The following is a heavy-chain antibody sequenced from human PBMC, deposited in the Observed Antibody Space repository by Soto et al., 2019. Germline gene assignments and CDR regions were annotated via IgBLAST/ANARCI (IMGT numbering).Heavy chain of an antibody. J-gene: IGHJ6*02. CDR2: ISYDGSNK. V-gene: IGHV3-30-3*01. CDR1: GFTFSSYA. Sequence: PGGSLRLSCAASGFTFSSYAMHWVRQAPGKGLGWVAVISYDGSNKYYADSVKGRFTISRDNSKNTLYLQMNSLRAEDTAVYYCARERYDFWSGYYTGYYYYGMDVWGQGTTVTVSS. D-gene: IGHD3-3*01. CDR3: ARERYDFWSGYYTGYYYYGMDV.